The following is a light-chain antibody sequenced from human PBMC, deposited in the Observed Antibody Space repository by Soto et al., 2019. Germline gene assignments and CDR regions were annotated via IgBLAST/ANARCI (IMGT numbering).Light chain of an antibody. CDR3: QQSNNWPLT. V-gene: IGKV3D-15*01. J-gene: IGKJ4*01. Sequence: VLPQAPCTLSVFPADRAALSCRVSQSVSNNYLAWYQQKPGQAPRLLIYGTSTRVTGIPARFSGSGSGTEFTLTISSLQSEDFAVYYCQQSNNWPLTFGGGTKVDNK. CDR1: QSVSNN. CDR2: GTS.